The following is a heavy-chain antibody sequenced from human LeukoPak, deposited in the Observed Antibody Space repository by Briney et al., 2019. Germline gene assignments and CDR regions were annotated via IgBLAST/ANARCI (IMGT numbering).Heavy chain of an antibody. Sequence: ASVKVSCKASGYTFTSYGISWVRQAPGQGLEWMGWISAYNGNTNYAQKLQGRVTMTTDTSTSTAYMELRSLRAEDTALYYCAKDVNYHGSLFDYWGQGTLVTVSS. CDR3: AKDVNYHGSLFDY. CDR2: ISAYNGNT. V-gene: IGHV1-18*01. CDR1: GYTFTSYG. J-gene: IGHJ4*02. D-gene: IGHD3-10*01.